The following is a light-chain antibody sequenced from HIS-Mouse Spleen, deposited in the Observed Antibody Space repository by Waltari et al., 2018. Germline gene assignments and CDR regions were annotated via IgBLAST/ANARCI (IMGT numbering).Light chain of an antibody. CDR2: QDS. CDR3: QAWDSSTAVV. V-gene: IGLV3-1*01. J-gene: IGLJ2*01. Sequence: SYELTQPPSVSVSPGQTASITCSGDKLGDKYACWYQQKPGQSPVLVIYQDSKRPSGFPERFSGSNSGNTATLTISGTKAMDEADYYCQAWDSSTAVVFGGGTKLTVL. CDR1: KLGDKY.